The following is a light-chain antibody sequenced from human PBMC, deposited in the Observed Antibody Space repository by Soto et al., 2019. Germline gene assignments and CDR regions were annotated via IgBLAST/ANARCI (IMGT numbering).Light chain of an antibody. V-gene: IGLV2-11*01. CDR3: CLYAVTFYV. CDR2: DVS. J-gene: IGLJ1*01. Sequence: QSLLTQPRSLSGSPGQSVTISCTGTNSDVGTYDFVSWYQQHPGKAPRLMIFDVSERPSGVPDRFSGSKSGNTASLTISGLQAEDEADYYCCLYAVTFYVFGTGTKVTVL. CDR1: NSDVGTYDF.